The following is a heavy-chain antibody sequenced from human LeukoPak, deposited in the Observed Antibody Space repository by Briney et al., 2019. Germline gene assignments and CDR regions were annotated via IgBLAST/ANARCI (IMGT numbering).Heavy chain of an antibody. CDR3: ALWGPVMITFGGVIVLSDY. Sequence: GGPLRLSCAASGFTFSSYSMNWVRQAPGKGLEWVSYISSSSSTIYYADSVKGRFTISRDNAKNSLYLQMNSLRAEDTAVYYCALWGPVMITFGGVIVLSDYWGQGTLVTVSS. CDR2: ISSSSSTI. V-gene: IGHV3-48*04. J-gene: IGHJ4*02. D-gene: IGHD3-16*02. CDR1: GFTFSSYS.